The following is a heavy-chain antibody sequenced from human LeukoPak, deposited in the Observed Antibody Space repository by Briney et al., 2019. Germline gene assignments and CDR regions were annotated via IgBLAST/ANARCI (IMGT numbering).Heavy chain of an antibody. CDR2: INHSGST. CDR3: ARREYPIFDY. D-gene: IGHD2-2*01. J-gene: IGHJ4*02. V-gene: IGHV4-34*01. Sequence: SETLSLTCAVYGGSFSGYYWSWIRQPPGKGLEWIGEINHSGSTNHNPSLKSRVTISVDTSKNQFSLKLSSVTAADTAVYYCARREYPIFDYWGQGTLVTVSS. CDR1: GGSFSGYY.